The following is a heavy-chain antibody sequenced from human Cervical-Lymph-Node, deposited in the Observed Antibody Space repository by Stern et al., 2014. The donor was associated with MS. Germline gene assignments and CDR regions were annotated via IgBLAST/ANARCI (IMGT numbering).Heavy chain of an antibody. CDR1: GGSLSSNSAA. V-gene: IGHV6-1*01. CDR3: SRDDSDTHPLGMDV. D-gene: IGHD2-15*01. J-gene: IGHJ6*02. Sequence: QVQLVESGPGLVKPSQTLSLTCAISGGSLSSNSAAWSWIRQSPSRGLEWLGRTYYRSKWYNEYAVSVKSRITINPDTSKNQFSLHLRSVTPDDSAVYFCSRDDSDTHPLGMDVWGQGTTVTVSS. CDR2: TYYRSKWYN.